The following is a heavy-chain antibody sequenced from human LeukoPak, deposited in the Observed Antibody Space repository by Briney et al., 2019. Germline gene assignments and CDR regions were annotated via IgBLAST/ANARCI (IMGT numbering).Heavy chain of an antibody. V-gene: IGHV1-3*01. D-gene: IGHD4-17*01. CDR2: INAGNGNT. Sequence: ASVKVSCKASGYTFTSYAMHWVRQAPGQRLEWMRWINAGNGNTKYSQKFQGRVTITRDTSASTAYMELSSLRSEDTAVYYCARVHDYGDYVGELDYWGQGTLVTVSS. CDR3: ARVHDYGDYVGELDY. J-gene: IGHJ4*02. CDR1: GYTFTSYA.